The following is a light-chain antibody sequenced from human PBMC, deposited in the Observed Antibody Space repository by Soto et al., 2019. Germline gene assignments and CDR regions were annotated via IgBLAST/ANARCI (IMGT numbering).Light chain of an antibody. J-gene: IGKJ1*01. CDR3: QQRSNWPAT. Sequence: EIVLTQSPATLSLSPWEIATLSFMASQSVSSYLAWYQQKPGQAPRLLIYDASNRATGIPARFSGSGSGTDFTLTISSLEPEDFAVYYCQQRSNWPATFGQGTKVDIK. CDR1: QSVSSY. V-gene: IGKV3-11*01. CDR2: DAS.